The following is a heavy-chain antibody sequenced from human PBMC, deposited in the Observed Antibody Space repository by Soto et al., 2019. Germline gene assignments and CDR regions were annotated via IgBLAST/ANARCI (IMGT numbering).Heavy chain of an antibody. CDR1: GFTFTDYS. J-gene: IGHJ6*02. D-gene: IGHD1-26*01. Sequence: EGQLVESGGGLVQPGGSLRLSCTVSGFTFTDYSMNWVRQAPGKGLEWLSYISASRTTIYYAGSVRGRFTVSRDNAKNSIYLQMNGLRDEDTAVYYCARDGRRGYDLDVWGQGTMVTVSS. CDR3: ARDGRRGYDLDV. V-gene: IGHV3-48*02. CDR2: ISASRTTI.